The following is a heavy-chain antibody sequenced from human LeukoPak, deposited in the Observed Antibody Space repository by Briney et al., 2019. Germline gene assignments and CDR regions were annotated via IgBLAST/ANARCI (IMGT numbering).Heavy chain of an antibody. V-gene: IGHV4-4*07. D-gene: IGHD3-22*01. CDR1: GGSISSYY. CDR3: ARTIPRYYYDSSGYNYNWFDP. Sequence: SETLSLTCTVSGGSISSYYWSWIRQPAGTGLEWIGRIYTSGSTNYNPSLKSRVTMSVDTSKNQFSLKLSSVTAADTAVYYCARTIPRYYYDSSGYNYNWFDPWGQGTLVTVSS. CDR2: IYTSGST. J-gene: IGHJ5*02.